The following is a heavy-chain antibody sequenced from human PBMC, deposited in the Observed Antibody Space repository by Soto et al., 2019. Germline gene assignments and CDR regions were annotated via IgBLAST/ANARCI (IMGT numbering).Heavy chain of an antibody. CDR2: ISGSGGST. V-gene: IGHV3-23*01. Sequence: GGSLRLSCAAYGFTLSRLGMSWVRQAPGKGLEWVSAISGSGGSTYYADSVKGRFTISRDNSKNTLYLQMNSLRAEDTAVYYCAPDITMIVVVKPRFDYWGQGTLVTVSS. J-gene: IGHJ4*02. CDR1: GFTLSRLG. D-gene: IGHD3-22*01. CDR3: APDITMIVVVKPRFDY.